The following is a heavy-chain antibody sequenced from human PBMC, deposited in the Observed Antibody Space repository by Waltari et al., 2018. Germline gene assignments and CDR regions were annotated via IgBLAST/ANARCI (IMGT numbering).Heavy chain of an antibody. J-gene: IGHJ4*02. CDR1: GFTFDDYA. CDR2: ISWDGGRT. V-gene: IGHV3-43D*03. CDR3: AKDTDSSGWVGFDY. D-gene: IGHD6-19*01. Sequence: EVQLVESGGVVVQPGGSLRLSCAASGFTFDDYAMHWVRQAPGKGLEWVSRISWDGGRTYYAESVKGRFTISRDNSKNSLYLQMNSLRAEDTALYYCAKDTDSSGWVGFDYWGQGTLVTVSS.